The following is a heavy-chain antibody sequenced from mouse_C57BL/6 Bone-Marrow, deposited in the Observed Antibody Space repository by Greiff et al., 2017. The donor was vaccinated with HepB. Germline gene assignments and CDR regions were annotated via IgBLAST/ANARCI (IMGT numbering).Heavy chain of an antibody. D-gene: IGHD2-3*01. J-gene: IGHJ3*01. Sequence: VQLQQSGTVLARPGASVKMSCKTSGYTFTSYWMHWVKQRPGQGLEWIGAIYPGNSDTSYNQKFKGKAKLTAGTSASTAYMELSSLTNEDSAVYYCTRGGNGYYPAWFAYWGQGTLVTVSA. CDR1: GYTFTSYW. V-gene: IGHV1-5*01. CDR2: IYPGNSDT. CDR3: TRGGNGYYPAWFAY.